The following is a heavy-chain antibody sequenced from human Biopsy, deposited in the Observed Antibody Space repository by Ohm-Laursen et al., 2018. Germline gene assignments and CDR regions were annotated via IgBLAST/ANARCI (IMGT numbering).Heavy chain of an antibody. CDR3: TRGGYYYDSLAYYYWFDP. V-gene: IGHV1-2*02. CDR1: GDTFTGYH. Sequence: ASVKVSCKASGDTFTGYHVHWVRQAPGQGLEWMGWINAKTGDTNYAQKFQGRVTMTRDTSISTAYVDLSSLRSDDTAVYYCTRGGYYYDSLAYYYWFDPWGQGTLVTVSS. D-gene: IGHD3-22*01. J-gene: IGHJ5*02. CDR2: INAKTGDT.